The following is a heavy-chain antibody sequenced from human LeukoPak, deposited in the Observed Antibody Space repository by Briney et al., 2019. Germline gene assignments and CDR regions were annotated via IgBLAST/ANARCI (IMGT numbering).Heavy chain of an antibody. D-gene: IGHD3-3*01. CDR1: GYTFTSYD. J-gene: IGHJ5*02. V-gene: IGHV1-8*01. CDR3: ARGLSNTIFGVVIIPILDDNWFDP. CDR2: MNPNGGNT. Sequence: ASVKVSCKASGYTFTSYDINWVRQATGQGLEWMGWMNPNGGNTGYAQKFQGRVTMTRNTSISTAYMELSSLRSEDTAVYYCARGLSNTIFGVVIIPILDDNWFDPWGQGTLVTVSS.